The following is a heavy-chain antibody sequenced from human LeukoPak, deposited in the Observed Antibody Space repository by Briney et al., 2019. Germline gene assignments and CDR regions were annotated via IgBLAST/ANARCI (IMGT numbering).Heavy chain of an antibody. CDR3: ARDPTAAGKGAWFDP. Sequence: SETLSLTCTVSGGSISSSGYYWGWIRQPPGKALEWIGSIYYSGSTYYNPSLKSRVTISVDTSKNQFSLKLSSVAAADTAVYYCARDPTAAGKGAWFDPWGQGTLVTVSS. J-gene: IGHJ5*02. CDR2: IYYSGST. D-gene: IGHD6-13*01. CDR1: GGSISSSGYY. V-gene: IGHV4-39*02.